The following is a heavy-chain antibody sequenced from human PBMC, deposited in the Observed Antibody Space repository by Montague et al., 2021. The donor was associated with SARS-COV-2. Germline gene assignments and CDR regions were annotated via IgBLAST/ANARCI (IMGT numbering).Heavy chain of an antibody. J-gene: IGHJ4*02. CDR2: IYNSGSA. V-gene: IGHV4-59*12. Sequence: SETLSLTCTVSGDSISSYHWSWIRQPPGKGLEWIGYIYNSGSANYNASLKSRVTMSLDTSKNQFALTLSSVTAADTAVYYCATRAGASQPFDYWGQGTLVTVSS. CDR3: ATRAGASQPFDY. CDR1: GDSISSYH. D-gene: IGHD3-10*01.